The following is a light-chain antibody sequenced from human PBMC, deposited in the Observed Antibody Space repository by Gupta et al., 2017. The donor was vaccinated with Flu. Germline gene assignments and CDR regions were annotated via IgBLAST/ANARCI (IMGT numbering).Light chain of an antibody. CDR1: NSNIGDNA. CDR2: YDH. V-gene: IGLV1-36*01. CDR3: STLDDIRDRWV. J-gene: IGLJ3*02. Sequence: RVSISCSGSNSNIGDNAVNWYQQLPGKAPKLLIFYDHLRPSGVSDRFSGSRSGTSASLAISGLRAEDEADYYCSTLDDIRDRWVFGGGTKLTVL.